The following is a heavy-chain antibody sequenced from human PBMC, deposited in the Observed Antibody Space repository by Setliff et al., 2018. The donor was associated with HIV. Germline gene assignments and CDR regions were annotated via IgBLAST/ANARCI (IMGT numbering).Heavy chain of an antibody. CDR1: GCTRTELS. CDR2: FDPEDGET. V-gene: IGHV1-24*01. J-gene: IGHJ4*02. D-gene: IGHD3-3*02. CDR3: ARHPMSPFLEWSYDS. Sequence: WASVKVSCKVSGCTRTELSRHWVRQAPGKGLEWVGGFDPEDGETIYAQKFHVRVTMTEDTSTDTGYMERSRLGSDATAVYYCARHPMSPFLEWSYDSWGQGTLVTVSS.